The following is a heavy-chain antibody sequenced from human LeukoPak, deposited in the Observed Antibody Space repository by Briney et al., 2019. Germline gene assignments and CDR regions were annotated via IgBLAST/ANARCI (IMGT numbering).Heavy chain of an antibody. CDR1: GGSISSSSYY. CDR2: IYYSGST. V-gene: IGHV4-39*07. J-gene: IGHJ6*03. D-gene: IGHD6-19*01. CDR3: ARDVSAGYSSGWYLRLEYYYYYYMDV. Sequence: SETLSLTCTVSGGSISSSSYYWGWIRQPPGKGLEWIGSIYYSGSTYYNPSLKSRVTISVDTSKNQFSLKLSSVTAADTAVYYCARDVSAGYSSGWYLRLEYYYYYYMDVWGKGTTVTVSS.